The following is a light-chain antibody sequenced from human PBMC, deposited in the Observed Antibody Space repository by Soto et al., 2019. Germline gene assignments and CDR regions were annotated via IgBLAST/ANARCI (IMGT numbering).Light chain of an antibody. V-gene: IGKV3-15*01. CDR3: QQYNNWPPWT. J-gene: IGKJ1*01. CDR1: QSVSSN. CDR2: GAS. Sequence: EIVMTQSPATLSVSPGERATLSCRASQSVSSNLAWYQQKPGQAPRILIYGASTRATGIPARFSGSGSGTEFTLTISSLQSEDFADYYCQQYNNWPPWTFGQGTKVEIK.